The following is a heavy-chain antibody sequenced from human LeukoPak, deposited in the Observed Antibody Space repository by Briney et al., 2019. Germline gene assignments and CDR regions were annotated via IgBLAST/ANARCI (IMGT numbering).Heavy chain of an antibody. J-gene: IGHJ5*02. D-gene: IGHD5-18*01. V-gene: IGHV4-4*07. CDR2: IYTSGST. Sequence: PSETLSLTCTVSGGSISSYYRSWIRQPAGKGLEWIGRIYTSGSTNYNPSLKSRVTMSVDTSKNQFSLKLSSVTAADTAVYYCPRDFPIHVDTAMVREVNWFDPWGQGTLVTVSS. CDR3: PRDFPIHVDTAMVREVNWFDP. CDR1: GGSISSYY.